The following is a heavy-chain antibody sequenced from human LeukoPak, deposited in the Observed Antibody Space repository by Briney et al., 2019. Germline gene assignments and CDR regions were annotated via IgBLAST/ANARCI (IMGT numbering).Heavy chain of an antibody. D-gene: IGHD6-19*01. CDR2: IKQDGSEK. V-gene: IGHV3-7*01. Sequence: GGSLRPSCAASGFTSGTYWMSWVRQAPGEGLEWVANIKQDGSEKYYVDSVRGRFTISRDNAKNSLYLQMNSLRAEDTAVYYCARDRGSSGWYEFDYWGQGTLVTVSS. J-gene: IGHJ4*02. CDR1: GFTSGTYW. CDR3: ARDRGSSGWYEFDY.